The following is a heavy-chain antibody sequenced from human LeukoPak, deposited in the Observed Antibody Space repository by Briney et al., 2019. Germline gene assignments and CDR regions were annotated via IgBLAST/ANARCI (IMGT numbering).Heavy chain of an antibody. D-gene: IGHD3-3*01. Sequence: PSQTLSLTCTVSGGSISSGGYYWSWIRQPPGKGLEWIGYIYHSGSTYYNPSLKSRVTISVDTSKNQFSLKLSSVTAADTAVYYCARRITIFGVAAGRFDPWGQGTLVTVSS. V-gene: IGHV4-30-2*03. J-gene: IGHJ5*02. CDR3: ARRITIFGVAAGRFDP. CDR1: GGSISSGGYY. CDR2: IYHSGST.